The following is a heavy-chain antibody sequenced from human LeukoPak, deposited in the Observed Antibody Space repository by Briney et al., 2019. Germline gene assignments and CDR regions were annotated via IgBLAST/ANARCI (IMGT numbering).Heavy chain of an antibody. Sequence: WASVKVSCKASGRTFSSYAISWVRQAPGQGLEWMGGIIPIFGTANYAQKFQGRVTITADESTSTAYMELSSLRSEDTAVYYCARDALSGSFFDYWGQGTLVTVSS. CDR3: ARDALSGSFFDY. V-gene: IGHV1-69*13. CDR1: GRTFSSYA. CDR2: IIPIFGTA. D-gene: IGHD3-10*01. J-gene: IGHJ4*02.